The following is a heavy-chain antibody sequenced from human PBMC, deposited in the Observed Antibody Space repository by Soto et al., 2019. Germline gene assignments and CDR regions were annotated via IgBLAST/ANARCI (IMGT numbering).Heavy chain of an antibody. CDR1: GGSISSYY. CDR2: IYYSGST. V-gene: IGHV4-59*01. CDR3: ARGTVTNPEVFDY. D-gene: IGHD4-17*01. J-gene: IGHJ4*02. Sequence: SETLSLTCTVSGGSISSYYWSWIRQPPGKGLEWIGYIYYSGSTNYNPSLKSRVTISVDTSKNQFSLKLSSVTAADTAVYYCARGTVTNPEVFDYWGQGTLVTVSS.